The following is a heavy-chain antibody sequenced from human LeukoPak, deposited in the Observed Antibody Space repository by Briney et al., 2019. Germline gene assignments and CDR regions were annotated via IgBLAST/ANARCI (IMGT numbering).Heavy chain of an antibody. CDR3: AKGGAGTTDAPHGDVVTTTLDGFDL. J-gene: IGHJ3*01. Sequence: PGGSLRLSCAASGFDFSAYAMTWVRQAPGKGLEWVSTVSGSGYQKYYADSVKGRFTISRDNAKKTIFVRMHSLRAEDTAQYYCAKGGAGTTDAPHGDVVTTTLDGFDLWGQGAMVTVSS. CDR2: VSGSGYQK. V-gene: IGHV3-23*01. D-gene: IGHD2-21*02. CDR1: GFDFSAYA.